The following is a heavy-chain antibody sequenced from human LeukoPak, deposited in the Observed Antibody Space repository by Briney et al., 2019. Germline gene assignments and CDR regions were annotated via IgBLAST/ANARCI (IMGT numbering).Heavy chain of an antibody. J-gene: IGHJ5*02. Sequence: GASVKVSCKASGYTFTSYYMHWVRQAPGQGLEWMGIINPSGGSTSYAQKFQGRVTMTRDTSTSTVYMELSSLRSEDTAVYYCARVPPILEWLSSPFDPWGQGTLVTVSS. CDR2: INPSGGST. V-gene: IGHV1-46*01. CDR3: ARVPPILEWLSSPFDP. CDR1: GYTFTSYY. D-gene: IGHD3-3*01.